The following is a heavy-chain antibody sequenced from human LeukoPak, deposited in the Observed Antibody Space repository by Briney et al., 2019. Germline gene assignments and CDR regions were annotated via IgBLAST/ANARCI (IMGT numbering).Heavy chain of an antibody. CDR2: ISSHNGYT. V-gene: IGHV1-18*01. CDR1: GYTFISYG. CDR3: ARRRAVAGVNWFDP. D-gene: IGHD6-19*01. Sequence: GASVKVSCKASGYTFISYGISWVRQAPGQGLEWVGWISSHNGYTKYAQKFQGRVTMTTDTSMSTAYMESGSLRSDDTAVYYCARRRAVAGVNWFDPWGQGTLVTVSS. J-gene: IGHJ5*02.